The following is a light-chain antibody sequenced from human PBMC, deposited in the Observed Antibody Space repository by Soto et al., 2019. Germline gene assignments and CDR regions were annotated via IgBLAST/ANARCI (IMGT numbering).Light chain of an antibody. Sequence: EIVMTQSPGTQSVSPGERATLSCRASQSVSSNLAWYQQKPGQAPRLLMYGASTRVTGSPARFSGSGSGTEFTLTITSLQPEDFAVYYCQQYNYLITFGQGTRLEIK. CDR1: QSVSSN. CDR2: GAS. J-gene: IGKJ5*01. V-gene: IGKV3-15*01. CDR3: QQYNYLIT.